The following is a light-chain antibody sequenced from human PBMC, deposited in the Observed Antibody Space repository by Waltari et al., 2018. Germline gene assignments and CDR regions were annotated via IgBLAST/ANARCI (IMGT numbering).Light chain of an antibody. CDR1: QSISSY. J-gene: IGKJ2*01. CDR3: QQSYSTPMYT. V-gene: IGKV1-39*01. Sequence: DIQMTKSPSSLSASVGDRVTITCRASQSISSYLNWYQQKPGKAPKLLIYAASSLQSGVPSRFSGSESGTDFTLTISSLQPEDFATYYCQQSYSTPMYTFGQVTKLEIK. CDR2: AAS.